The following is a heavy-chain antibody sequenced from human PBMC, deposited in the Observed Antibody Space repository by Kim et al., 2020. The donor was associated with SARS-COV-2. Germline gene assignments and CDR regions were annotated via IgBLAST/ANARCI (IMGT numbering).Heavy chain of an antibody. D-gene: IGHD3-9*01. Sequence: VKGRFTISRDNSKNTLYLQMNSLRAEDTAVYYCAKDNDILTGYYPTHFDYWGQGTLVTVSS. CDR3: AKDNDILTGYYPTHFDY. J-gene: IGHJ4*02. V-gene: IGHV3-23*01.